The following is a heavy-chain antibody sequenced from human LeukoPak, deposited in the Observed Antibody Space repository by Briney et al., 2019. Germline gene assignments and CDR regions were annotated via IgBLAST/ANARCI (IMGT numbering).Heavy chain of an antibody. V-gene: IGHV3-7*01. CDR3: SRDSRIAMAGQDS. D-gene: IGHD6-19*01. CDR2: IKEDGSEK. CDR1: GFPFSSYW. J-gene: IGHJ4*02. Sequence: GGSLRLSCAASGFPFSSYWMSWFRQAPGKGLEWVANIKEDGSEKYYVDSVKGRFTISRDNSKNSVYLQMNSLRAEDTAVYYCSRDSRIAMAGQDSWGQGTLVTVSS.